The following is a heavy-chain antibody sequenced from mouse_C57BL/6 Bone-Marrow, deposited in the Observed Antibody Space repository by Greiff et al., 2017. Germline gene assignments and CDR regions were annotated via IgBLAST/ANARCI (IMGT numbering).Heavy chain of an antibody. CDR1: GYTFTSYD. V-gene: IGHV1-85*01. D-gene: IGHD1-1*01. CDR2: IYPRGGST. J-gene: IGHJ3*01. Sequence: VQLQQSGPELVKPGASVKLSCKASGYTFTSYDINWVKQRPGQGLEWIGWIYPRGGSTKYNEKFKGKATLTVDTSSSTAYMGLHSLTSEDSAVYFCGRAFITTSWFADWGQGTLVTVSA. CDR3: GRAFITTSWFAD.